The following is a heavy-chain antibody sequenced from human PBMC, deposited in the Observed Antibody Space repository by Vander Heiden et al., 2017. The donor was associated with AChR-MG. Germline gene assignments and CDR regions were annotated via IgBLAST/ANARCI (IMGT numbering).Heavy chain of an antibody. D-gene: IGHD2-15*01. CDR3: ARQDPSCSGGSCYITFDN. CDR2: IFPADSDT. V-gene: IGHV5-51*01. Sequence: VQLVQSGAEVKKPGESPKISCKGTGYSFTDHWIAWVRQRHGKGLGWMGLIFPADSDTRDSPSFEGQVTMSADKSVNTAYLQWSSLKASDTAMYYCARQDPSCSGGSCYITFDNWGQGTMVTVSS. CDR1: GYSFTDHW. J-gene: IGHJ3*02.